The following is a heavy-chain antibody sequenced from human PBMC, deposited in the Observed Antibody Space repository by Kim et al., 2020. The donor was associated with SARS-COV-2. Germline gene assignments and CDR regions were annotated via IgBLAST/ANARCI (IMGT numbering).Heavy chain of an antibody. CDR3: AREIDYGGNNYFDY. Sequence: AQKFQGRVTMTRDTSTSTVYMELSSLRSEDTAVYYCAREIDYGGNNYFDYWGQGTLVTVSS. V-gene: IGHV1-46*01. J-gene: IGHJ4*02. D-gene: IGHD4-17*01.